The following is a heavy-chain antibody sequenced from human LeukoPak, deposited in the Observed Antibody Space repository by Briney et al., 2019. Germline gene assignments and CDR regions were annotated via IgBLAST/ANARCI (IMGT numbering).Heavy chain of an antibody. CDR3: AELGITMIGGV. D-gene: IGHD3-10*02. CDR2: IVPSGGTI. V-gene: IGHV3-48*04. Sequence: PGGSLRLSCAASGFTFSSYGMNWVRQAPGKGLEWVSGIVPSGGTIYYADSVKGRFTISRDNAKNSLYLQMNSLRAEDTAVYYCAELGITMIGGVWGKGTTVTISS. J-gene: IGHJ6*04. CDR1: GFTFSSYG.